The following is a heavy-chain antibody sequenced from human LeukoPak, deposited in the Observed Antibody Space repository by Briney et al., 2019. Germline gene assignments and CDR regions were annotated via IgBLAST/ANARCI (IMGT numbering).Heavy chain of an antibody. V-gene: IGHV3-23*01. CDR3: AKGWGYCSSTSCYGTFDY. Sequence: GGSLRLSCAASGFTFSSYAMSWVRQAPGKGLEWVSAISGSGGSTYYADSVKGRFTISRDNSKNTQYLQMNSLRAEDTAVYYCAKGWGYCSSTSCYGTFDYWGQGTLVTVFS. CDR2: ISGSGGST. J-gene: IGHJ4*02. CDR1: GFTFSSYA. D-gene: IGHD2-2*01.